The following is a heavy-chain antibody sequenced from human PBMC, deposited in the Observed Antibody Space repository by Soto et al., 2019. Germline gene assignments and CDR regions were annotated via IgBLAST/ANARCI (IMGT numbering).Heavy chain of an antibody. CDR3: ARRGSGSYYDY. CDR1: GFTFSSYA. D-gene: IGHD1-26*01. CDR2: ISGSGGST. V-gene: IGHV3-23*01. Sequence: EVQLFESGGGLVQPGGSLRLSCAASGFTFSSYAMRWVRQAPVKGLDWVSAISGSGGSTYYADSVKGRFTISRDTSKNTLYLQMNSLRVEDTAVYYCARRGSGSYYDYWGQGTLVTVSS. J-gene: IGHJ4*02.